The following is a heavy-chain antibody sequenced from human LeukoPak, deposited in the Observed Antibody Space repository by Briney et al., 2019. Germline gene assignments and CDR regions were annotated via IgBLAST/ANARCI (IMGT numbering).Heavy chain of an antibody. CDR1: GFTVSSNY. CDR3: AHWGSSGPFDY. V-gene: IGHV3-53*01. Sequence: GGSLRLSCAASGFTVSSNYMSWVRQAPGKGLEWVSVIYSGGSTYYADVVKGRFTISRDNSKNALYLRMNSLRAGDTAVYYCAHWGSSGPFDYWGQGTLVTVSS. CDR2: IYSGGST. J-gene: IGHJ4*02. D-gene: IGHD6-6*01.